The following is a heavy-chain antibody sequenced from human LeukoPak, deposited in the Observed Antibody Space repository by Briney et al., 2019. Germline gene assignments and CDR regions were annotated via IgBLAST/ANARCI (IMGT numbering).Heavy chain of an antibody. J-gene: IGHJ4*02. CDR2: IYYSGST. Sequence: PSETLSLTCTVSGGSISSSSYYWGWIRQPPGKGLEWIGSIYYSGSTNYNPSLKSRVTISVDTSKNQFSLKLSSVTAADTAVYYCARGNQLLLYSWDYWGQGTLVTVSS. CDR3: ARGNQLLLYSWDY. D-gene: IGHD2-2*01. V-gene: IGHV4-39*07. CDR1: GGSISSSSYY.